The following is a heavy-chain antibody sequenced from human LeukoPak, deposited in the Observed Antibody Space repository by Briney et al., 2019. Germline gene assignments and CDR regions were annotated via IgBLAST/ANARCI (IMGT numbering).Heavy chain of an antibody. V-gene: IGHV3-21*01. CDR2: ISSGSSYI. CDR3: ARPDIVATITGYYYYIDV. CDR1: GFTFSSYS. Sequence: PGGSLRLSCAASGFTFSSYSMNWVRQAPGKGLEWVSSISSGSSYIYYADSLKGRFTIYRDNAKTSLYLKMNSLRAEDTAAYYCARPDIVATITGYYYYIDVWGKGTTVTVSS. D-gene: IGHD5-12*01. J-gene: IGHJ6*03.